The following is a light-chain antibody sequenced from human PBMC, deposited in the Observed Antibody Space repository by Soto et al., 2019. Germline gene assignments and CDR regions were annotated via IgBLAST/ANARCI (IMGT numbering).Light chain of an antibody. CDR1: SSDVGAFNY. Sequence: QSALTQPASVSGPPGQSITISCTGTSSDVGAFNYVSWYLQYPGKAPKLMIYEVGNRPSGVSNRFSGSKSGNTASLTISGLQAEDEADYYCCSYASGSIYVFGTGTKLTVL. CDR2: EVG. J-gene: IGLJ1*01. CDR3: CSYASGSIYV. V-gene: IGLV2-14*01.